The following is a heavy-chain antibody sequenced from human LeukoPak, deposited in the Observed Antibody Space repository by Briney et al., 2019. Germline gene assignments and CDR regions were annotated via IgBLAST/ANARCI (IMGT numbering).Heavy chain of an antibody. V-gene: IGHV1-69*13. Sequence: GASVKVSCKASVGTFSSYAISWVRQAPGQGLEWMGGIIPIFGTANYAQKFQGRVTITADESTSTAYMELSSLRSEDTAVYYCARRFLDYGGNPEGFDPWGQGTLVTVSS. CDR3: ARRFLDYGGNPEGFDP. CDR1: VGTFSSYA. J-gene: IGHJ5*02. CDR2: IIPIFGTA. D-gene: IGHD4-23*01.